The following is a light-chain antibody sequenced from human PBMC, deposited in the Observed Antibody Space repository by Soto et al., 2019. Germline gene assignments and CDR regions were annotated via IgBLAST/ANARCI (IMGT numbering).Light chain of an antibody. J-gene: IGKJ5*01. V-gene: IGKV1D-13*01. CDR1: QGISSA. CDR2: DAS. CDR3: QQFNNYPQIT. Sequence: AIQLTQSPSSLSASVGDRVTITCRAGQGISSALAWYQQKPGKAPKLLIYDASSLESGVPSRFSGSGSGTDFTLTISSLQPEDFATYYCQQFNNYPQITFGQGTRLEI.